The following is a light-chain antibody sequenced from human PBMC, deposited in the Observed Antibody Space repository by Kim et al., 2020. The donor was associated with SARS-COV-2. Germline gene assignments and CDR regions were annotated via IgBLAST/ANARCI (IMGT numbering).Light chain of an antibody. CDR1: QTISTW. Sequence: SASGGNRGTIPCRASQTISTWLAWYQQKPGKAPKLLLYLASTLESGVPSRFSGSGSGTEFTLTIDSLQPDDFATYYCQHYIRFPYTFGQGTKLEI. CDR2: LAS. V-gene: IGKV1-5*03. CDR3: QHYIRFPYT. J-gene: IGKJ2*01.